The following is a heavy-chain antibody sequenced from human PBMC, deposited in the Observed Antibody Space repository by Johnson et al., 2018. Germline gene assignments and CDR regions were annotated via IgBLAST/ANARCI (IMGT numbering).Heavy chain of an antibody. V-gene: IGHV3-33*01. CDR2: IWYDGSNK. Sequence: VQLVESGGGVVQPGRSLRLSCAASGFTFSSYGMHWVRQAPGKGLEWVAVIWYDGSNKYYADSVKGRFTISRDNSKNTLDLQMNSLRAEDTAVYYCARAGSSPHYGMDVWGQGTTVTVSS. D-gene: IGHD1-26*01. CDR3: ARAGSSPHYGMDV. CDR1: GFTFSSYG. J-gene: IGHJ6*02.